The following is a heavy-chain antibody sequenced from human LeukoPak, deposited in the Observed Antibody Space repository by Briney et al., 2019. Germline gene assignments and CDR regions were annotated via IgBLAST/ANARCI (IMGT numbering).Heavy chain of an antibody. CDR3: AKWGDYDVLTGYYDSDY. CDR2: VSGRDTST. Sequence: GASLRLSCAASTFTFSNYTMSWVRQAPGKGLEWVSAVSGRDTSTYYTDSVKGRFTISRYNSKNTMYLQMNSLSAEDTAIYYCAKWGDYDVLTGYYDSDYWGQGTLVTVSS. D-gene: IGHD3-9*01. CDR1: TFTFSNYT. J-gene: IGHJ4*02. V-gene: IGHV3-23*01.